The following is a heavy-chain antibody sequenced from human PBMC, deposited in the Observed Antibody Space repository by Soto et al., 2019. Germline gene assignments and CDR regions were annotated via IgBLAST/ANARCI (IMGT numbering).Heavy chain of an antibody. CDR1: GFTFSDYY. V-gene: IGHV3-11*01. CDR3: ARGPIWGSSFYY. CDR2: ISSSGSTI. Sequence: GGSLRLSCAASGFTFSDYYMSWIRQAPGKGLEWVSYISSSGSTIYYADSVKGRFTTSRDNAKNSLCLQRNSLRAEDTAVYYCARGPIWGSSFYYWGQGTLVTVSS. J-gene: IGHJ4*02. D-gene: IGHD3-16*01.